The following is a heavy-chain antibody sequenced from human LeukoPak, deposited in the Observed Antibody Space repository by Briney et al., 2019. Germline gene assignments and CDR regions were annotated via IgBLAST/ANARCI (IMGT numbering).Heavy chain of an antibody. CDR3: AGVRYYYDSSDYLFDY. V-gene: IGHV3-53*01. J-gene: IGHJ4*02. Sequence: GGSLRLSCAASGFAVSTNYMSWVRQAPGKGLEWVSDIYTDRTTKYAASVQGRFTVSRDNSKNTVYLQMNSLRAEDTAVYYCAGVRYYYDSSDYLFDYWGQGTLVTVSS. CDR2: IYTDRTT. CDR1: GFAVSTNY. D-gene: IGHD3-22*01.